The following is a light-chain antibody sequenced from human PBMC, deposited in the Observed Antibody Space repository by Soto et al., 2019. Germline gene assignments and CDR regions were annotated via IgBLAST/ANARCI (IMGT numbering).Light chain of an antibody. CDR3: QQRSNWPT. J-gene: IGKJ5*01. CDR2: DAS. Sequence: EIVLTQSPATLSLSPGERATLSCRASQSVSSYLAWYQQKPGQAPRLLIYDASNRATGIPARFSGSGSGTDFTLTISSLEPEDLAVYYCQQRSNWPTFGQGTRL. CDR1: QSVSSY. V-gene: IGKV3-11*01.